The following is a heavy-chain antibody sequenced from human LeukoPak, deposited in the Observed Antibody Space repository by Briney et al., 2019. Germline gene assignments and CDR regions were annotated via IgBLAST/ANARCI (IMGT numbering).Heavy chain of an antibody. Sequence: ASVKVSCKAPGYTFTSYDINWVRQAPEQGPEWMGWMNPKSGNTGYAQKFQGRVTMTRNTSISTAYMELSRLRSEDTAVYYCARAVRPLRNSRSSLLYYYYYMDVWGKGTTVTVSS. J-gene: IGHJ6*03. CDR3: ARAVRPLRNSRSSLLYYYYYMDV. V-gene: IGHV1-8*02. D-gene: IGHD6-6*01. CDR1: GYTFTSYD. CDR2: MNPKSGNT.